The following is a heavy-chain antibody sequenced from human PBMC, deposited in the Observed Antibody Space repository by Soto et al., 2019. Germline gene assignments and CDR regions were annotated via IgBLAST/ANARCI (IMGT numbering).Heavy chain of an antibody. CDR3: ARDMSYCSSTSCYMYYYYYGMDV. D-gene: IGHD2-2*02. CDR2: INPSGGST. V-gene: IGHV1-46*01. J-gene: IGHJ6*02. CDR1: GYTFTSYY. Sequence: ASVKVSCKASGYTFTSYYMHWVRQAPGQGLEWMGIINPSGGSTSYAQKFQGRVTMTRDTSTSTVYMELSSLRSEDTAVYCCARDMSYCSSTSCYMYYYYYGMDVWGQGTTVTVSS.